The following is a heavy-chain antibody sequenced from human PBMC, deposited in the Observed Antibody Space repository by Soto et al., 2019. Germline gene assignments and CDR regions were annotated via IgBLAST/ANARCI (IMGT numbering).Heavy chain of an antibody. CDR2: IIPVFGKA. Sequence: QEQLVQSGAEVKKPGSAVKVSCKASGGLFSSYAISWVRQSPGQGLEWMVVIIPVFGKANYAQQFQRRVTITAGESTITAYMELRSLRSEDPALYYCARRGSGYICSNAYWGQGTLVTVSS. J-gene: IGHJ4*02. D-gene: IGHD3-22*01. V-gene: IGHV1-69*01. CDR1: GGLFSSYA. CDR3: ARRGSGYICSNAY.